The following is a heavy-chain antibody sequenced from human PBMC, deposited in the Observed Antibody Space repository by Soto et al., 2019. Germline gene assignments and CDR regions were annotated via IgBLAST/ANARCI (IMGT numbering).Heavy chain of an antibody. D-gene: IGHD6-6*01. CDR2: LIPIFGAA. Sequence: QVQLMQSGAEVRKPGSSVKVSCKISGGTFTNYVISWLRQAPGQGLEWMGGLIPIFGAANLAQKFQGRVTITADESTSIVNMELSSLTSEDTAVYYCARGRSSPNFDPWGQGTLVTVSS. CDR1: GGTFTNYV. J-gene: IGHJ5*02. CDR3: ARGRSSPNFDP. V-gene: IGHV1-69*01.